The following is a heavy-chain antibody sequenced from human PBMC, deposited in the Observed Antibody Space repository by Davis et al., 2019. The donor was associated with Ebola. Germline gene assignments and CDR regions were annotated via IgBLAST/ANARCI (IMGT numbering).Heavy chain of an antibody. CDR2: IKTDGTEG. CDR1: GFTFSRYW. CDR3: ARPYYYDPYDY. V-gene: IGHV3-7*01. D-gene: IGHD3-22*01. Sequence: GESLKISCAASGFTFSRYWMSWVRQAPGKGLEWVANIKTDGTEGYYADSVKGRFTISRDNAKNSLYLQMNSLRAEDTAVYYCARPYYYDPYDYWGQGTLVTVSS. J-gene: IGHJ4*02.